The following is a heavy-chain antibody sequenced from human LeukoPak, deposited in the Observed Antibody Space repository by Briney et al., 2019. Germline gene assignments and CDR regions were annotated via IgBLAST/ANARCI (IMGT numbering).Heavy chain of an antibody. CDR3: TRLSDGSGYIKEAFDY. J-gene: IGHJ4*02. CDR2: IYYSGST. CDR1: GGSISSYY. V-gene: IGHV4-59*01. D-gene: IGHD3-22*01. Sequence: SETLSLTCTVSGGSISSYYWSWIRQPPGKGLEWIGYIYYSGSTNYNPSLKSRVTISVDTSKNQFSLKLSSVTAADTAVYYCTRLSDGSGYIKEAFDYWGQGTLVTVSS.